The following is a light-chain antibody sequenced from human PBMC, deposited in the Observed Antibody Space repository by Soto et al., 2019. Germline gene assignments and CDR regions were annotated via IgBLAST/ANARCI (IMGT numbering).Light chain of an antibody. V-gene: IGKV1-39*01. CDR3: QQSYITPLT. J-gene: IGKJ4*01. CDR2: AAS. Sequence: DIQMTQSPSSLSASVGDRVTITCRASKTISNYLNWYRQEPGNAPELLIYAASTLQSGVPSRFRGTGSGTDFTFTISSLQPEDFATYYCQQSYITPLTFGGGTKVDIK. CDR1: KTISNY.